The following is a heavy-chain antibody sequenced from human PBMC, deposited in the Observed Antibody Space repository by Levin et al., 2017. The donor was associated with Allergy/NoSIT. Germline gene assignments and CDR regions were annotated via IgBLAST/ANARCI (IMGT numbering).Heavy chain of an antibody. Sequence: KASETLSLTCSVSGGSIRSSRYYWGWIRQPPGKGLEWIGSIHYTGSTYYNPSLKSRVTISVDTSKNQFSLKLSSVTAADTAVYYCARHIGATNYDILTCFDYWGQGTLVTVSS. CDR1: GGSIRSSRYY. J-gene: IGHJ4*02. CDR2: IHYTGST. D-gene: IGHD3-9*01. V-gene: IGHV4-39*01. CDR3: ARHIGATNYDILTCFDY.